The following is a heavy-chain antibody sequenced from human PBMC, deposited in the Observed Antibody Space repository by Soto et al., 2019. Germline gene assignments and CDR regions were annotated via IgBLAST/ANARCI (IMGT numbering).Heavy chain of an antibody. Sequence: ACLRLAFVAYGFARTTYTLNWFGQAPGTGLEWVSSINGRSNYKYYSDSVKGRFTVSRDNAQNSLFLQMSRLGPEDTAVYYCVREDGVVGASSAFDSWGQGTLVTVSS. CDR3: VREDGVVGASSAFDS. J-gene: IGHJ4*02. CDR2: INGRSNYK. D-gene: IGHD1-26*01. CDR1: GFARTTYT. V-gene: IGHV3-21*01.